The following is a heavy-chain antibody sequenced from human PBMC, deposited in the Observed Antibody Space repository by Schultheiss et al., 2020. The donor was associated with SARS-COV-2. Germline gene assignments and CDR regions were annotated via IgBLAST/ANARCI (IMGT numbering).Heavy chain of an antibody. CDR3: ARGEYSSSWYSVL. J-gene: IGHJ4*02. V-gene: IGHV4-34*01. Sequence: SETLSLTCAVYGGSFRGYYWSWIRQPPGKGLEWIGEINHSGSTNYNPSLKSRVTISVDTSKNQFSLKLSSVTAADTAVYYCARGEYSSSWYSVLWGQGTLVTVSS. CDR2: INHSGST. CDR1: GGSFRGYY. D-gene: IGHD6-13*01.